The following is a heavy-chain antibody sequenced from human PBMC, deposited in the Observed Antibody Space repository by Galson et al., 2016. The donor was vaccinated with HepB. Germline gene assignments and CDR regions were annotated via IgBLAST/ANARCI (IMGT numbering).Heavy chain of an antibody. D-gene: IGHD1-26*01. CDR1: GFSFSTYW. Sequence: SLRLSCAASGFSFSTYWMHWVRQAPGKGLDWVSYIHKDETTTTYADSVKGRFTISRDNAKNTLYLQMTSLRAADTAVYYCARGGYYETIDSWGQGTLVTVSS. CDR2: IHKDETTT. V-gene: IGHV3-74*01. J-gene: IGHJ4*02. CDR3: ARGGYYETIDS.